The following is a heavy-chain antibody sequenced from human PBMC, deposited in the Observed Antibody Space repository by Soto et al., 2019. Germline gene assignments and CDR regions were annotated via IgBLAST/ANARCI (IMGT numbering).Heavy chain of an antibody. CDR3: VRDSVLGPIAVAGTTFDY. Sequence: QVQLVQSGAEVKKPGASVKVSCKASGYTFTSYAMHWVRQAPGQRLEWMGWINAGNGNTKYSQKFQGRVTITRDTSASTAYMELSSLRSEDTAVYYCVRDSVLGPIAVAGTTFDYWGQGTLVTVSS. CDR2: INAGNGNT. CDR1: GYTFTSYA. V-gene: IGHV1-3*01. D-gene: IGHD6-19*01. J-gene: IGHJ4*02.